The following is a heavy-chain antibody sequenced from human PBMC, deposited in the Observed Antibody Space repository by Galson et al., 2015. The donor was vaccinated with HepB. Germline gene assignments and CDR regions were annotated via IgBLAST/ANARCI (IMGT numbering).Heavy chain of an antibody. J-gene: IGHJ4*02. CDR1: GFTFSDYY. CDR3: SRTLPGIDLDY. D-gene: IGHD3-3*02. V-gene: IGHV3-72*01. Sequence: SLRLSCAASGFTFSDYYVEWVRQAPGKGLEWVGRVRHKARRYTTDYVASVEGRFTISRDDSKNSLYLQMDSLKTEDTAVYYCSRTLPGIDLDYWGQGTLVPVSS. CDR2: VRHKARRYTT.